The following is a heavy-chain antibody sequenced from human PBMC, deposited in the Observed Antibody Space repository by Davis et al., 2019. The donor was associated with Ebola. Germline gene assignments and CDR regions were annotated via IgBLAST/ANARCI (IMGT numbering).Heavy chain of an antibody. CDR1: GGSISSYY. Sequence: SETLSLTCTVSGGSISSYYWSWIRQPPGKGLEWIGYIYYSGSTNYNPSLKSRVTISVDTSKNQFSLKLSSVTAADTAVYYCARNLYHDYGDYAWGQGTLVTVSS. CDR3: ARNLYHDYGDYA. V-gene: IGHV4-59*01. J-gene: IGHJ5*02. D-gene: IGHD4-17*01. CDR2: IYYSGST.